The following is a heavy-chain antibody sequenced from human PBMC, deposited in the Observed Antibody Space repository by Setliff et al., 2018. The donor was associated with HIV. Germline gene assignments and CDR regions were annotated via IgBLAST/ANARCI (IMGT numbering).Heavy chain of an antibody. CDR1: GGSISSYY. Sequence: PSETLSLTCTVSGGSISSYYWSWIRQPAGKGLEWIGHIYTSGSTKYNPSLKSRVTISVDTSKNQFSLRLTSVTAADTARYFCARSSRTSPYWFDYWGQGIPVTVSS. J-gene: IGHJ4*02. D-gene: IGHD6-6*01. CDR3: ARSSRTSPYWFDY. CDR2: IYTSGST. V-gene: IGHV4-4*07.